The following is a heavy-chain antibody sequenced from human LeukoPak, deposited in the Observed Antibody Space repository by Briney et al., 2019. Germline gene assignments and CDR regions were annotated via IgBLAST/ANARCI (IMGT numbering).Heavy chain of an antibody. CDR1: GGSFSGYY. J-gene: IGHJ4*02. V-gene: IGHV4-34*01. CDR3: ARLWYYGSGSPTLDY. Sequence: SETLSLTCAVYGGSFSGYYWSWIRQPPGKGLEWIGEINNSGSTNYNPSLKSRVTISVDTSKNQFSLRLSSVTAADTAVYHCARLWYYGSGSPTLDYWGQGTLVTVSS. CDR2: INNSGST. D-gene: IGHD3-10*01.